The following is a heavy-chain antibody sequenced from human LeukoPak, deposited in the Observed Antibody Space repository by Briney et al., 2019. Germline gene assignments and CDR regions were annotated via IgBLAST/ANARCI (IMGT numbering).Heavy chain of an antibody. J-gene: IGHJ4*02. CDR3: AHRKITMVRGVILPYFDY. D-gene: IGHD3-10*01. Sequence: SGPTLVNPTQTLTLTCTFSGFSLSTSGVGVGWIRQPPGKALEWLALIYWDDDKRYSPSLKSRLTITKDTSKNQVVLTMTNMDPVDTATYYCAHRKITMVRGVILPYFDYWGQGTLVTVSS. CDR1: GFSLSTSGVG. CDR2: IYWDDDK. V-gene: IGHV2-5*02.